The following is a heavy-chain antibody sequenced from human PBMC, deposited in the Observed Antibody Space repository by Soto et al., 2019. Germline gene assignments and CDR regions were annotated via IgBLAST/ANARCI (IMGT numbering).Heavy chain of an antibody. D-gene: IGHD3-3*01. Sequence: GGSLRLSCAASGFSFSTYAMSWVRQAPGKGLEWVSSISSSSSYIYYADSVKGRFTISRDNAKNSLYLQMNSLRAEDTAVYYCARDYDFSPTGYWGQGTLVTVSS. V-gene: IGHV3-21*01. J-gene: IGHJ4*02. CDR3: ARDYDFSPTGY. CDR1: GFSFSTYA. CDR2: ISSSSSYI.